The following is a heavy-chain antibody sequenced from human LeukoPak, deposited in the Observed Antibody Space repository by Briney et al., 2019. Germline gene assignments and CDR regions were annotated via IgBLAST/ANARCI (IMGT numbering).Heavy chain of an antibody. CDR1: GGTFNSHV. D-gene: IGHD3-10*01. V-gene: IGHV1-69*05. CDR2: IIPVFGTA. J-gene: IGHJ5*02. Sequence: SVKVSCKASGGTFNSHVISWLRQAPGQGLEWMGGIIPVFGTAIYAEKFQGRVTITTDESTTTAYMERSSLASEDTAVHYCARGYYYGSESYWHAKWFDPWGQGTLVTVSS. CDR3: ARGYYYGSESYWHAKWFDP.